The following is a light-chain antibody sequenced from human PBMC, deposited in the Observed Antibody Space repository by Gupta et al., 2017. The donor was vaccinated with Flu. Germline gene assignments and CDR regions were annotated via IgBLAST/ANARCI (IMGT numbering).Light chain of an antibody. CDR1: QNIDIF. J-gene: IGKJ2*01. CDR3: QQSRSAPPT. CDR2: TSN. V-gene: IGKV1-39*01. Sequence: DIQMTQSQSSLSASLGDRVTISCRASQNIDIFLTWYHHRPGTAPRVLLITSNGLSSGVPPRFYGSGSGTDFALTIDKLQPEDFVTYYCQQSRSAPPTFGQGSMLEIK.